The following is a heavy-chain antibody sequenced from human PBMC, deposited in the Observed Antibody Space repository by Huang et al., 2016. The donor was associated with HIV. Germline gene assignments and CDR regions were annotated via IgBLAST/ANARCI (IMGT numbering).Heavy chain of an antibody. Sequence: EVQLVESGGGLVQPGGSLRLSCAASGFTFSSYWMHWVRQVPGKGLVWVSHIKRDGSSTSYADSVKGRLTISRDNAKNTLYLQMNSLRAEDTAVYYCARGSRQGKYYYGSGTAYWGQGTLVTVSS. CDR2: IKRDGSST. D-gene: IGHD3-10*01. CDR1: GFTFSSYW. V-gene: IGHV3-74*01. J-gene: IGHJ4*02. CDR3: ARGSRQGKYYYGSGTAY.